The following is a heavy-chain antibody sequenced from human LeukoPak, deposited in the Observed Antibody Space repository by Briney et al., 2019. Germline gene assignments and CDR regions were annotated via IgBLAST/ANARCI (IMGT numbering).Heavy chain of an antibody. Sequence: GGSLRLSCAASGFTVNSNYMTWVRQAPGKGLEWVSLIYSGGTTYYADSVKGRFTISRDNSKNTLYLQMNSLRAEDTAVYYCARDSWAVAGLYYWGQGTRATVSS. D-gene: IGHD6-19*01. CDR3: ARDSWAVAGLYY. J-gene: IGHJ4*02. CDR2: IYSGGTT. V-gene: IGHV3-66*01. CDR1: GFTVNSNY.